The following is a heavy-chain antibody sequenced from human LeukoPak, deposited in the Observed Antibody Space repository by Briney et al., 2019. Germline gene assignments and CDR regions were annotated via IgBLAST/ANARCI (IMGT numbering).Heavy chain of an antibody. CDR1: GFTFSRYS. CDR2: IWYDGSNK. Sequence: PGGSLRLSCAASGFTFSRYSMHWVRQAPGKGLEWVAVIWYDGSNKYYADSVKGRFTISRDNSKNTLYLQMNSLRAEDTAVYYCARGKYYDFWSGYGTLDYWGQGTLVTVSS. D-gene: IGHD3-3*01. V-gene: IGHV3-33*01. J-gene: IGHJ4*02. CDR3: ARGKYYDFWSGYGTLDY.